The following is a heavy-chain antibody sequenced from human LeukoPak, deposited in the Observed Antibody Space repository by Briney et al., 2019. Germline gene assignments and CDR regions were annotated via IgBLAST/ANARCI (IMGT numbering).Heavy chain of an antibody. CDR1: GGSFSGHY. Sequence: SETLSLTCAVYGGSFSGHYWSWIRQPPGKRLEWIGEINHSGSTNYNPSLKSRVTISVDTSKNQFSLKLSSATAADTAVYYCTRLGVIAADPDFWGQGTLVTVAS. CDR3: TRLGVIAADPDF. V-gene: IGHV4-34*01. J-gene: IGHJ4*02. D-gene: IGHD6-25*01. CDR2: INHSGST.